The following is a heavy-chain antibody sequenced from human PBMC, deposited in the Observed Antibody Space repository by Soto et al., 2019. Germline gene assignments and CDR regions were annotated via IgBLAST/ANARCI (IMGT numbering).Heavy chain of an antibody. V-gene: IGHV1-69*01. D-gene: IGHD3-10*01. Sequence: QVQLVQSGAEVKKPGSSVKVSCKASGGTFSSYAISWVRQAPGQGLEWMGGIIPIFGTANYAQKFQGRVTITADESTRTAYMELSSLRSEDTAVYYCARWEYYYGSGSYFLHYYYGMDVWGQGTTVTVSS. J-gene: IGHJ6*02. CDR3: ARWEYYYGSGSYFLHYYYGMDV. CDR2: IIPIFGTA. CDR1: GGTFSSYA.